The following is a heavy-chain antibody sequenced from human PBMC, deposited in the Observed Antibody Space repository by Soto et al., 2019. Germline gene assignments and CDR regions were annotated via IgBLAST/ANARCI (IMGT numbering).Heavy chain of an antibody. V-gene: IGHV1-3*01. Sequence: QVQLVQSGAEVKKPGASVKVSCKASGYTFTSYAMHWVHQAPGQRLEWMGWINAGNGNTKYSQKFQGRVTITRDTSASTAYMELSSLRSEDTAVYYCARCPNLYYYDSSGYFYFDYWGQGTLVTVSS. CDR3: ARCPNLYYYDSSGYFYFDY. J-gene: IGHJ4*02. CDR2: INAGNGNT. CDR1: GYTFTSYA. D-gene: IGHD3-22*01.